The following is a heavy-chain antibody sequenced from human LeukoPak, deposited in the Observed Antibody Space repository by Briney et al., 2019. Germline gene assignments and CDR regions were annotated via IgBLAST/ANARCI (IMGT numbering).Heavy chain of an antibody. CDR2: MNPNSGNT. D-gene: IGHD5-18*01. Sequence: ASVKVSCKASGYTFTSYDINWVRQATGQGLEWMGWMNPNSGNTGYAQKFQGRVTMTRNTSLSTAYMELSSLRSEDTAVYYCARGFPPYGYDAIDYWGQGTLVTVSS. CDR1: GYTFTSYD. J-gene: IGHJ4*02. CDR3: ARGFPPYGYDAIDY. V-gene: IGHV1-8*01.